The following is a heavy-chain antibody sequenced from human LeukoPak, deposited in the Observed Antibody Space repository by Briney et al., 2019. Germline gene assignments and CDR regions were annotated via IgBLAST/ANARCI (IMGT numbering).Heavy chain of an antibody. J-gene: IGHJ4*02. D-gene: IGHD6-13*01. Sequence: SETLSLTCTVSGASFSSSTYYWGWICQPPGKGLEWIGSIYYSGSTYYNPSLKSRVTMSVDTSKNQFSLKLSSVTAADTAVYYCARHAGGISATGTRPFDYWGQGTLVTVSS. CDR2: IYYSGST. V-gene: IGHV4-39*01. CDR3: ARHAGGISATGTRPFDY. CDR1: GASFSSSTYY.